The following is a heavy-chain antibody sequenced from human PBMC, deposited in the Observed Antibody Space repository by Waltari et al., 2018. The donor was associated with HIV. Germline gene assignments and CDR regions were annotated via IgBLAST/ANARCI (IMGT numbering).Heavy chain of an antibody. CDR3: AKAPHHYDSSGPVY. D-gene: IGHD3-22*01. CDR2: TRYDGTNK. Sequence: QVQLVESGGGVVQPGGSLRLSCTASGFTFSNYGMHWVRQAPGKGLQWVACTRYDGTNKYYVDSVKGRFIISRDNSKNTLSLQMHSLRAEDTAVYYCAKAPHHYDSSGPVYWGQGTLVTVSS. J-gene: IGHJ4*02. V-gene: IGHV3-30*02. CDR1: GFTFSNYG.